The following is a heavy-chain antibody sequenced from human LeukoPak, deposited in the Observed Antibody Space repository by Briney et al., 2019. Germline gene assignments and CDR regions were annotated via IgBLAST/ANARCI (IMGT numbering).Heavy chain of an antibody. CDR1: GFTFGTYA. D-gene: IGHD3-9*01. J-gene: IGHJ4*02. Sequence: PGGSLRLSCAASGFTFGTYAMNWVRQAPGKGLEWVSYISSSSSTIYFPDSVKGRFTISRDNAKNSLYLQMNGLRDEDTAVYYCARTLIVYDILTGYLYWGQGTLVTVSS. CDR2: ISSSSSTI. CDR3: ARTLIVYDILTGYLY. V-gene: IGHV3-48*02.